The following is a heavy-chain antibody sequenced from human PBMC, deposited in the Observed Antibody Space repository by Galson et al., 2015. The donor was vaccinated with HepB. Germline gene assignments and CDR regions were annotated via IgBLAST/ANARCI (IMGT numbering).Heavy chain of an antibody. J-gene: IGHJ3*02. CDR2: IKEDGSEK. CDR3: ARDRITGTWDAPDI. D-gene: IGHD1/OR15-1a*01. Sequence: SLRLSCAVSGFTFRSYWMNWVRQAPGKGLEWVAKIKEDGSEKYYVESVKGRFTISRDNAKNSLHLQMNSLRAEDTAVYYCARDRITGTWDAPDIWGQGTMVIVSS. CDR1: GFTFRSYW. V-gene: IGHV3-7*01.